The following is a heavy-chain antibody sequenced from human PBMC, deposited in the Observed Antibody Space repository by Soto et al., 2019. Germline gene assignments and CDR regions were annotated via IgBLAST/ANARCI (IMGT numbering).Heavy chain of an antibody. J-gene: IGHJ4*02. Sequence: EVHLLESGGGLVQPGGSLRLSCAASGFTFNNYAMSWVRQAPGKGLEWVSTISGSGGTTYYADSVKGRFTISRDNSQKTLYQQMDNLRAEDTAVYYCAKHNNYGGGGTFDNWGQGTLVTVSS. CDR2: ISGSGGTT. CDR1: GFTFNNYA. CDR3: AKHNNYGGGGTFDN. D-gene: IGHD4-4*01. V-gene: IGHV3-23*01.